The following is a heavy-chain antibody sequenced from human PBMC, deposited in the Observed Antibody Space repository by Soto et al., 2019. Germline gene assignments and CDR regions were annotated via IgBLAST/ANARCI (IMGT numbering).Heavy chain of an antibody. V-gene: IGHV3-74*01. J-gene: IGHJ6*03. Sequence: GGSVRLSCAASGFTFSSYWMHWVRQAPGKGLVWVSRINSDGSSTSYADSVKGRFTISRDNAKNTLYLQMNSLRAEDTAVYYCARDTTVTSYYYYYMDVWGKGTTVTVSS. CDR2: INSDGSST. CDR1: GFTFSSYW. CDR3: ARDTTVTSYYYYYMDV. D-gene: IGHD4-17*01.